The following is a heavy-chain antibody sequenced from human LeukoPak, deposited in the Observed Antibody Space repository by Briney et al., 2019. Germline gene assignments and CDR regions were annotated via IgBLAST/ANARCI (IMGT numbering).Heavy chain of an antibody. V-gene: IGHV3-64*01. J-gene: IGHJ4*02. CDR1: GFTFSSYA. CDR3: ARSGVVVVVAATQFDY. D-gene: IGHD2-15*01. Sequence: PGGSLRLSCAASGFTFSSYAMHWVRQAPGKGLEYVSAISSNGGSTYYAYSVKGRFTISRDNSKNTLYLQMGSLRAEDMAVYYCARSGVVVVVAATQFDYWGQGTLVTVSS. CDR2: ISSNGGST.